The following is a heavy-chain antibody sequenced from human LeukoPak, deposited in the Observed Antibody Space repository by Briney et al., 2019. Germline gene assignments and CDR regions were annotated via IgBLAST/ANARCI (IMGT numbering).Heavy chain of an antibody. Sequence: PGGSLRLSCAASGFTFSSYAMRWVRQAPGKGLEYVSAISSNGGSTYYANSVKGRFTISRDNSKNTLYLQMGSLRAEDMAVYYCARGRGYSYGYCDYWGQGTLVTVSS. J-gene: IGHJ4*02. CDR2: ISSNGGST. CDR3: ARGRGYSYGYCDY. D-gene: IGHD5-18*01. V-gene: IGHV3-64*01. CDR1: GFTFSSYA.